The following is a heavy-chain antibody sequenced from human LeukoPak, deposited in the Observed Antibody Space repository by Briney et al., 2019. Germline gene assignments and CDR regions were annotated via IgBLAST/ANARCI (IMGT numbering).Heavy chain of an antibody. D-gene: IGHD2-2*02. V-gene: IGHV1-46*01. Sequence: ASVKVSCKASGYTFTSYYMHWVRQAPGQGLEWMGIINPSGGSTSYAQKFQGRVTMTRDTSTSTVYMELSSLRSEDTAVYYCARLSKSGSVVPAAIWDGRFDYFDYWGQGTLVTVSS. CDR1: GYTFTSYY. J-gene: IGHJ4*02. CDR3: ARLSKSGSVVPAAIWDGRFDYFDY. CDR2: INPSGGST.